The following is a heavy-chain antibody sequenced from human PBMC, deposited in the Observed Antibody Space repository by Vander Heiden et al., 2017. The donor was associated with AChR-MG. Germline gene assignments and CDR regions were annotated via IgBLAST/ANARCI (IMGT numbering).Heavy chain of an antibody. V-gene: IGHV3-53*01. CDR2: IYSGGST. Sequence: EVQLVESGGGLIQPGGSLRLSCAASGFTVSSNYMSWGRQAPGKGLEWVSSIYSGGSTYYADSVKGRFTISRDNSKNTLYLQMNSLRVEDTAVYYCAVGYTYGSFDYWGQGTLVTVSS. J-gene: IGHJ4*02. CDR1: GFTVSSNY. D-gene: IGHD5-18*01. CDR3: AVGYTYGSFDY.